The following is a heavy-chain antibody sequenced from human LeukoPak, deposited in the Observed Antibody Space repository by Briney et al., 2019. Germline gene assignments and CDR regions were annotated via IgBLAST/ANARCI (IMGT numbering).Heavy chain of an antibody. J-gene: IGHJ6*03. V-gene: IGHV4-59*01. CDR3: ARATAQDYDFWSGRYYMDV. D-gene: IGHD3-3*01. CDR2: IYYSGST. CDR1: GGSISSYY. Sequence: SETRSLTCTVSGGSISSYYWSWIRQPPGKGLEWIGYIYYSGSTNYNPSLKSRVTISVDTSKNQFSLKLSSVTAADTAVYYCARATAQDYDFWSGRYYMDVWGKGTTVTVSS.